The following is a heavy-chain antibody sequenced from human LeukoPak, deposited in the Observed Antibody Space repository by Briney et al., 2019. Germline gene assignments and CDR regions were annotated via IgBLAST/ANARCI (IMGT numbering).Heavy chain of an antibody. V-gene: IGHV5-51*01. CDR3: ARHKVTAAAGTEFDS. Sequence: GESLKISCQASGYKFTNYWIGWVRQMPGKGLEWMGIIFLSDSDTRYSPSFQGQVTISADKSTSTAYLHWSTLKASDTAIYYCARHKVTAAAGTEFDSWGQGTLVTVSS. CDR1: GYKFTNYW. D-gene: IGHD6-13*01. CDR2: IFLSDSDT. J-gene: IGHJ4*02.